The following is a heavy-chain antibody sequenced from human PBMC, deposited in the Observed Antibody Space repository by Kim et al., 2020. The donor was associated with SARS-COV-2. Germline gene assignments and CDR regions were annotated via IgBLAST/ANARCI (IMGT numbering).Heavy chain of an antibody. V-gene: IGHV3-23*01. CDR2: IRPRGAAA. CDR1: GFKFSDYS. CDR3: ANEYDGVAFSHYSI. J-gene: IGHJ4*02. Sequence: GGSLRLSCAASGFKFSDYSMSWVRQAPGKGLEWVCLIRPRGAAATYADSFQGRFSVSRDDSINTLFLQMSGVKAEDTATYYCANEYDGVAFSHYSIWGQGILVTVSS. D-gene: IGHD2-15*01.